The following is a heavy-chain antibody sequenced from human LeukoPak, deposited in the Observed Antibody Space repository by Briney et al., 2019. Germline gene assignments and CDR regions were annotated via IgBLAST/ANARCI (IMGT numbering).Heavy chain of an antibody. J-gene: IGHJ4*02. CDR2: ISNGGGSA. Sequence: GGSLRLSCAGSGFTFSSYPMSWVRQAPGKGLQWVSAISNGGGSAYYADSVKGRFTISRDNSKSTLYLQMNSLRAEDTAIYYCAARPRMPPRFDYWGQGALVTVSS. V-gene: IGHV3-23*01. D-gene: IGHD1-14*01. CDR1: GFTFSSYP. CDR3: AARPRMPPRFDY.